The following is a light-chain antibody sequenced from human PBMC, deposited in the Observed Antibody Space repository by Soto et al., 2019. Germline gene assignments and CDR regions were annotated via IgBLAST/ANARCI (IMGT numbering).Light chain of an antibody. CDR3: LLSYSGARPWV. CDR1: TGAVTSGHY. Sequence: QAVVTQEPSLTVSPGRTVTLTCASSTGAVTSGHYPYWFQQKPGQAPRTLIYDTSNKHSWTPARFSGSLLGGKAALTLSGAQPEDEAEYYCLLSYSGARPWVFGGGTKLTVL. CDR2: DTS. J-gene: IGLJ3*02. V-gene: IGLV7-46*01.